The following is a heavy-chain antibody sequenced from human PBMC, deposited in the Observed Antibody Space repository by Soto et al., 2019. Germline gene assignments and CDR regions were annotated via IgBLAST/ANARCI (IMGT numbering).Heavy chain of an antibody. V-gene: IGHV1-69*01. J-gene: IGHJ5*02. Sequence: VQLVQSGAEVKKPGSSVKVSCKASGGIFSSYVVSWVRQAPGQGLEWMGGIIPNFGTPNYAQKFEGRVTLTADESTSTAYMELSSLRSEDTAVYYCATGEGGDYVYESGPWGQGTLVTVSS. CDR2: IIPNFGTP. D-gene: IGHD4-17*01. CDR3: ATGEGGDYVYESGP. CDR1: GGIFSSYV.